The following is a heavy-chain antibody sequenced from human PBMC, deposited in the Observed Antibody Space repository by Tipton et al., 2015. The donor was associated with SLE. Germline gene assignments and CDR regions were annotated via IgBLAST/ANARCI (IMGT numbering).Heavy chain of an antibody. D-gene: IGHD5-12*01. J-gene: IGHJ4*02. CDR2: IGTAGDT. CDR1: GFTFSSYD. CDR3: ARWGGYSGYGPYYFDY. Sequence: SLRLSCAASGFTFSSYDMHWVRQATGKGLEWVSAIGTAGDTYYPGSVKGRFTISRENAKNSLYLQMNSLRAGDTAVYYCARWGGYSGYGPYYFDYWGQGTLVTVSS. V-gene: IGHV3-13*01.